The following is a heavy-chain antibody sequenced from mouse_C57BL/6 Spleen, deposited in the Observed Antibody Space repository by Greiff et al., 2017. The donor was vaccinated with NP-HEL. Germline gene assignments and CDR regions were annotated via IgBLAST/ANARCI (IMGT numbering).Heavy chain of an antibody. CDR2: ILPGSGST. CDR1: GYTFTGYW. CDR3: ARCPDGYHYAMDY. J-gene: IGHJ4*01. V-gene: IGHV1-9*01. D-gene: IGHD2-3*01. Sequence: VQLQQSGAELMKPGASVQLSCKATGYTFTGYWIEWVKQRPGHGLEWIGEILPGSGSTTYNEKFKGKATFTADTSSNTAYMQLSSLTTEDSAIYYCARCPDGYHYAMDYWGQGTSVTVSS.